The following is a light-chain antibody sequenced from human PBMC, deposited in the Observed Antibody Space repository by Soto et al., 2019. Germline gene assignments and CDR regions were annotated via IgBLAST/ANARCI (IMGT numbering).Light chain of an antibody. Sequence: DIQLTQSPSFLSASVGDRVTITCRASQSISTWLAWYQQKPGKAPKLLIYRASSLESGVPSRFSGSGSGTEFTLTISSLQPDDFATYYCQQYNNYSTFGQGTKVDIK. CDR2: RAS. J-gene: IGKJ1*01. CDR3: QQYNNYST. CDR1: QSISTW. V-gene: IGKV1-5*03.